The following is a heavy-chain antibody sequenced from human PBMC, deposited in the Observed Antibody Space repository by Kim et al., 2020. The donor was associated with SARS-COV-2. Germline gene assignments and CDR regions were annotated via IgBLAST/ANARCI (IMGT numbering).Heavy chain of an antibody. CDR3: ARDHGALWFGEYYYYYGMDV. CDR2: IWYDGSNK. Sequence: GGSLRLSCAASGFTFSSYGMHWVRQAPGKGLEWVAAIWYDGSNKYYADSVKGRFTISRDNSKNTLYLQMNSLRAEDTAVYYCARDHGALWFGEYYYYYGMDVWGQGTTVTVSS. V-gene: IGHV3-33*01. J-gene: IGHJ6*02. CDR1: GFTFSSYG. D-gene: IGHD3-10*01.